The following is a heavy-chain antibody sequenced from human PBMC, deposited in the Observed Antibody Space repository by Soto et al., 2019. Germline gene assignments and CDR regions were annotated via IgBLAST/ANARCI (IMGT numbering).Heavy chain of an antibody. CDR1: GGSFCGYY. CDR3: ARDYGSGSFHY. V-gene: IGHV4-34*01. CDR2: INHSGST. J-gene: IGHJ4*02. Sequence: SETLSLSCAVYGGSFCGYYWSWIRQPPEKGLEWIGEINHSGSTNYNPSLKSRVTISVDTSKNQFSLKLSSVTAADTAVYYCARDYGSGSFHYWGQGTLVTVSS. D-gene: IGHD3-10*01.